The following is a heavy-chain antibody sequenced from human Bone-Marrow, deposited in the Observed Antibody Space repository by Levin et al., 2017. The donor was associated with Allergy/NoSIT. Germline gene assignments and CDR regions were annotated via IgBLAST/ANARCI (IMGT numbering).Heavy chain of an antibody. Sequence: GGSLRLSCAASGFTFSSYWMSWVRQAPGKGLEWVANIKQDGSEKYYVDSVKGRFTISRDNAKNSLYLQMNSLRAEDTAVYYCAREGLRGYGYYFDYWGQGTLVTVSS. CDR3: AREGLRGYGYYFDY. D-gene: IGHD5-18*01. J-gene: IGHJ4*02. CDR1: GFTFSSYW. CDR2: IKQDGSEK. V-gene: IGHV3-7*01.